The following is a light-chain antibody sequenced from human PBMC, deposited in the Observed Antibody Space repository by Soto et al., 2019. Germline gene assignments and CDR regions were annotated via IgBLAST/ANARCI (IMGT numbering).Light chain of an antibody. J-gene: IGLJ1*01. CDR1: SSDVGGYNY. CDR3: RSYTSSSTFYV. V-gene: IGLV2-14*01. CDR2: DVS. Sequence: QSALTQPASVSGSPGQSVTISCTGTSSDVGGYNYVSWYQQHPGKAPKLMIYDVSNRPSGVSNRFSGSKSGNTASLTISGLQAEYEADYYCRSYTSSSTFYVFGTGTKVTVL.